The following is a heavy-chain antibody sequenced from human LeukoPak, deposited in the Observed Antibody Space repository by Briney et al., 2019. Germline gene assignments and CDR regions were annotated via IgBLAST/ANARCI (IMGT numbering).Heavy chain of an antibody. D-gene: IGHD3-10*01. CDR3: ARDRHGSGTYNYYGMDV. CDR1: GGSISSYS. Sequence: PSETLSLTCTVSGGSISSYSWSWIRQPAGKGLEWIGRIYSTNYNPSLKSRVTISVDTTKNQFSLKLSSVTAADTAVYYCARDRHGSGTYNYYGMDVWGQGTTVTVSS. V-gene: IGHV4-4*07. CDR2: IYST. J-gene: IGHJ6*02.